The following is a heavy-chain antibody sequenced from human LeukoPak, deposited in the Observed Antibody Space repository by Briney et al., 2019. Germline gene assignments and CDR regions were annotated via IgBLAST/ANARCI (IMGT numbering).Heavy chain of an antibody. Sequence: GESLKISCNGSGYSFTTFWIGWVRQMAGKGLEWMGIIFPSDSDTRYSPSFQGQVTISADKSISTAYLQWSSLKASDTAMYYCARRGGDSALLVDPWGQGTLVTVSS. J-gene: IGHJ5*02. D-gene: IGHD2-21*02. CDR1: GYSFTTFW. V-gene: IGHV5-51*01. CDR3: ARRGGDSALLVDP. CDR2: IFPSDSDT.